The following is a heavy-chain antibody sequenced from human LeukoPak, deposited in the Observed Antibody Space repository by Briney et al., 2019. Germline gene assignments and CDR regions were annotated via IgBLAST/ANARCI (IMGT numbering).Heavy chain of an antibody. Sequence: SETLSLTCTVSGGSISSTSYYWGWIRQPPGKGLEWMGSMYYSGSTYYNPSLKSRVTISVDTSKNQFSLKLSSVTAADTAVYYCARHRAFCSGSNCYSVWFDPWGQGTLVTVSS. D-gene: IGHD2-15*01. CDR3: ARHRAFCSGSNCYSVWFDP. CDR2: MYYSGST. J-gene: IGHJ5*02. CDR1: GGSISSTSYY. V-gene: IGHV4-39*01.